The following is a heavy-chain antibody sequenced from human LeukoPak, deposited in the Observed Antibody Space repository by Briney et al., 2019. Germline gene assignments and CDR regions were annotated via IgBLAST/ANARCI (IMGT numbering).Heavy chain of an antibody. J-gene: IGHJ6*02. D-gene: IGHD5-24*01. Sequence: HPSETLSLTRTVSGGSISSGSYYWSWIRQPAGKGLEWIGRIYTSGSTNYNPSLKSRVTISVDTSKNQFSLKLSSVTAADTAVYYCAREMATIKYSYYYYGMDVWAKGPRSPSP. CDR1: GGSISSGSYY. V-gene: IGHV4-61*02. CDR2: IYTSGST. CDR3: AREMATIKYSYYYYGMDV.